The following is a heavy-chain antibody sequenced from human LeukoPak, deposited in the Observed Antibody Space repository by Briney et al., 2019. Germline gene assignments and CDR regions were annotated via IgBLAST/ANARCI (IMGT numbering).Heavy chain of an antibody. CDR3: AKCILTGYYKGYMDV. CDR2: ISGSGGST. V-gene: IGHV3-23*01. D-gene: IGHD3-9*01. CDR1: GFTFSNYG. J-gene: IGHJ6*03. Sequence: QSGGSLRLSCAASGFTFSNYGMSWVRQAPGKGLEWVSGISGSGGSTYYADSVKGRFTISRDNSKNTLYLQMNSLRAEDTAVYYCAKCILTGYYKGYMDVWGKGTTVTISS.